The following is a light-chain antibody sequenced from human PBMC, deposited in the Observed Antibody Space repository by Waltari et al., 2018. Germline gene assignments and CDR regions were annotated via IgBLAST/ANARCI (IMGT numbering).Light chain of an antibody. V-gene: IGLV2-8*01. CDR2: EVF. J-gene: IGLJ2*01. CDR1: SSDVGRYKF. CDR3: SSYAGGNTLV. Sequence: QPALTQPPSASGSLGHSVTISCPGSSSDVGRYKFVSWYQQYPGKAPKLIFYEVFKRPPGVPDRFSGSKSGNTASLTVSGLQPEDEADYYCSSYAGGNTLVFGGGTRLTVL.